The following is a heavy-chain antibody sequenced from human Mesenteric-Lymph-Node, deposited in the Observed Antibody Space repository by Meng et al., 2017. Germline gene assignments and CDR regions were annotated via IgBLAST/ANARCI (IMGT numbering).Heavy chain of an antibody. V-gene: IGHV4-61*08. Sequence: QVQLQESGPGRVKPSQTLSLTCTVSGGSISSGGYYWSWIRQHPGKGLEWIGYIYYGGTTNYNPSLKSRVTISADTSKNQFSLKLSSVTAADTAVYYCARGSRGYSYGWGQGTLVTVSS. J-gene: IGHJ4*02. CDR1: GGSISSGGYY. D-gene: IGHD5-18*01. CDR3: ARGSRGYSYG. CDR2: IYYGGTT.